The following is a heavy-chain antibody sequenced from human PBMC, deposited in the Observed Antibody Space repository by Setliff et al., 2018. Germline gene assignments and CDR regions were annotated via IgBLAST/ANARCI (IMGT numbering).Heavy chain of an antibody. CDR3: ARDSGYSSSWYRVYYYYMDV. Sequence: PSETLSLTCTVSDDSISSGGYYWSWIRQHPGKGLEWIGYIYYSGSTYYNPSLKSRVTISVDTSKNQFSLKLSSVTAADTAVYYCARDSGYSSSWYRVYYYYMDVWGKGTTVTVSS. D-gene: IGHD6-13*01. J-gene: IGHJ6*03. V-gene: IGHV4-31*03. CDR1: DDSISSGGYY. CDR2: IYYSGST.